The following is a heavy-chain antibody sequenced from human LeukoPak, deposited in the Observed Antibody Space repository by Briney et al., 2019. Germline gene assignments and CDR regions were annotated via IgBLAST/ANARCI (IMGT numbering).Heavy chain of an antibody. Sequence: SETLSLTCIVSGGSFSSSSGYYWGWIRQPPGKGLEWIGSINYSGTTYYNPSLRSPVTISVDTSKKQFSLRLSSVTAADTAVYYCSRQGPTSGRGDAFDYWGQGTLVTVSS. CDR1: GGSFSSSSGYY. D-gene: IGHD6-25*01. CDR3: SRQGPTSGRGDAFDY. V-gene: IGHV4-39*01. J-gene: IGHJ4*02. CDR2: INYSGTT.